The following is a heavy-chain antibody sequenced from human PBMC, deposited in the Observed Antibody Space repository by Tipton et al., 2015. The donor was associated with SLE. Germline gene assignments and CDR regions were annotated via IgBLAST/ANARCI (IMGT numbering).Heavy chain of an antibody. D-gene: IGHD3-3*01. CDR2: INHSGST. J-gene: IGHJ6*02. Sequence: TLSLTCAVYGGSISSSSSYYWAWIRQPPGKGLEWIGEINHSGSTNYNPSLKSRVSISVDTSKNQFSLKLSSVTAADTAVYSCARGRFGVVMIPYYYFAMDVWGPGTTVIVSS. CDR1: GGSISSSSSYY. CDR3: ARGRFGVVMIPYYYFAMDV. V-gene: IGHV4-34*01.